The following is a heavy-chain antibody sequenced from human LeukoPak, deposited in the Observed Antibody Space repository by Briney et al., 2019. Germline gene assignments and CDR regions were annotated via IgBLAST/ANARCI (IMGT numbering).Heavy chain of an antibody. CDR3: ATGAGSSSSYYYYGMDV. D-gene: IGHD6-6*01. CDR1: GYTLTELS. V-gene: IGHV1-24*01. Sequence: GASVKVSCKVSGYTLTELSMHWVRQVPGKGLEWMGGFDPEDGETIYAQKFQGRVTMTEDTSTDTAYMELSSLRSEDTAVYYCATGAGSSSSYYYYGMDVWGQGTTVTVSS. J-gene: IGHJ6*02. CDR2: FDPEDGET.